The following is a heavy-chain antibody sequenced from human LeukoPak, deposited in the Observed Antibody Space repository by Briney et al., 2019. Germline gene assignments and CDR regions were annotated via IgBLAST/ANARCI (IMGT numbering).Heavy chain of an antibody. V-gene: IGHV3-7*01. D-gene: IGHD3-22*01. CDR1: QFIFSNYA. J-gene: IGHJ1*01. CDR3: ATYSSLNTREFQY. CDR2: IRQDGGET. Sequence: GRSLRLSCAASQFIFSNYAMSWVRQAPGKGLEWVANIRQDGGETYYGDSVKGRFIISRDNAKNSLFLQMNRLRAEDTAVYYCATYSSLNTREFQYWGQGTLVTVSP.